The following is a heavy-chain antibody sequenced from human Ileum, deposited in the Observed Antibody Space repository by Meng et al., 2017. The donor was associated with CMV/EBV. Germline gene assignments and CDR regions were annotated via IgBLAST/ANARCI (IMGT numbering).Heavy chain of an antibody. CDR3: ARYKSTVGALTSLDS. Sequence: FPFSRTPMPWSRQAPGAGLDWVAVICAGCRTTSSAASLEGRFTVSRDNSKTTLYLQINSLRDGDTAIYFCARYKSTVGALTSLDSWGPGTLVTVSS. V-gene: IGHV3-23*01. J-gene: IGHJ4*02. D-gene: IGHD1-26*01. CDR1: FPFSRTP. CDR2: ICAGCRTT.